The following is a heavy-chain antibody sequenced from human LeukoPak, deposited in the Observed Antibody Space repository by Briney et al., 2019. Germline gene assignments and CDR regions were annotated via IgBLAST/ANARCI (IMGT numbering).Heavy chain of an antibody. D-gene: IGHD3-3*01. CDR1: GGTFLIYA. CDR3: AREDFGVVNSYYYYGMDV. CDR2: IIPIFVTA. Sequence: SVKVSFKASGGTFLIYAISWVRQAPGQGLEAMGGIIPIFVTANYAPKFQGRVTITADESTSTAYMELSSLRSEDTAVYYCAREDFGVVNSYYYYGMDVWGQGTTVTVSS. V-gene: IGHV1-69*13. J-gene: IGHJ6*02.